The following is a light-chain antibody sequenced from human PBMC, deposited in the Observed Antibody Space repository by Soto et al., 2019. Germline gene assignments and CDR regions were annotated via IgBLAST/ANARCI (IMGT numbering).Light chain of an antibody. CDR2: GAS. V-gene: IGKV3D-20*02. J-gene: IGKJ5*01. Sequence: DIGLKISPAALSLSKGERATLSCRASQSVSSSYLAWYQQKPGQAPRLLIYGASSRATGIPARFSGSGSGTDFTLTISSLEPEDFAIYYCQHRSDWPIPFGQGTRLAIK. CDR1: QSVSSSY. CDR3: QHRSDWPIP.